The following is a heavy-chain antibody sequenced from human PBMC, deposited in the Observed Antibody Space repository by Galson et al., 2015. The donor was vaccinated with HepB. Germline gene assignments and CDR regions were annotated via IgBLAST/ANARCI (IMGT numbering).Heavy chain of an antibody. D-gene: IGHD3-10*01. CDR2: IIPLLGAA. CDR1: GGSFSSST. Sequence: SVKVSCKASGGSFSSSTIIWVRQAPGQGLDWMGKIIPLLGAANYAQKFPGRVAITADTSTSTASMELTRLTSEDTAVYYCATGYASGSYLIDNWGLGTLVTVSS. V-gene: IGHV1-69*08. CDR3: ATGYASGSYLIDN. J-gene: IGHJ4*02.